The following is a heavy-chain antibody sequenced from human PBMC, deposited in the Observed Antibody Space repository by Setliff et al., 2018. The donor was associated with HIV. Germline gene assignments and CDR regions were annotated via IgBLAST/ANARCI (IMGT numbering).Heavy chain of an antibody. J-gene: IGHJ4*02. D-gene: IGHD3-9*01. Sequence: GGSLRLSCAASRFTFSSYEMNWVRQAPGKGLEWVSYIGNSGSPISYAYSVKGRFTISRVNAKNSLYLQMKSLRAEYTSVYYCARDQRVLRYFDWSNNALDFWGQGTLVTVSS. CDR2: IGNSGSPI. CDR3: ARDQRVLRYFDWSNNALDF. CDR1: RFTFSSYE. V-gene: IGHV3-48*03.